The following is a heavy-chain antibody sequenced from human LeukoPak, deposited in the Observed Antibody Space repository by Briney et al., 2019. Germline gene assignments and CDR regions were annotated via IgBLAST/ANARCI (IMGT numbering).Heavy chain of an antibody. CDR1: GGTFSSYA. V-gene: IGHV1-69*04. CDR2: IIPILGIA. D-gene: IGHD5-12*01. J-gene: IGHJ4*02. CDR3: ARVIRDSGYDFIDY. Sequence: SMKVSCKASGGTFSSYAISWVRQAPGQGLEWMGRIIPILGIANYAQKFQGRVTITADKSTSTAYMELSSLRSEDTAVYYCARVIRDSGYDFIDYWGQGTLVTVSS.